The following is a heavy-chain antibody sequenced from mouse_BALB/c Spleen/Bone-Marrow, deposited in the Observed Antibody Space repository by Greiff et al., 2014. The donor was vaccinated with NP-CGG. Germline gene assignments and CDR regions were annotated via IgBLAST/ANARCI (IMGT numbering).Heavy chain of an antibody. CDR3: ARDDYDYAMDY. CDR1: GFTFSSFG. V-gene: IGHV5-17*02. J-gene: IGHJ4*01. D-gene: IGHD2-4*01. Sequence: EVQVVESGGGLVQPGGSRKLSCAASGFTFSSFGMHWVRQAPEKGLEWVVYISSGSSTIYYADTVKGRFTISRDNPKNTLFLQMTSLRSEDTAMYYCARDDYDYAMDYWGQGTSVTVSS. CDR2: ISSGSSTI.